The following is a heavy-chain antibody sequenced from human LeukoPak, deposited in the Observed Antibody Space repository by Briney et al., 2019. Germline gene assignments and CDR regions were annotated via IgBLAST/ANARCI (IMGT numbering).Heavy chain of an antibody. J-gene: IGHJ4*02. V-gene: IGHV3-23*01. CDR3: AKYGDYDNFWDY. CDR2: ISGSGGST. Sequence: PSETLSLTCTVSGGSISSSSYYWGWVRQAPGKGLEWVSAISGSGGSTYYADSVKGRFTISRDNSKNTLYLQMNSLRAEDTAVYYCAKYGDYDNFWDYWGQGTLVTVSS. D-gene: IGHD4-17*01. CDR1: GGSISSSSYY.